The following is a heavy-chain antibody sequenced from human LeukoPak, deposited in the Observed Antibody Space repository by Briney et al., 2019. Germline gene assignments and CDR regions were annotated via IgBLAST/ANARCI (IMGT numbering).Heavy chain of an antibody. CDR2: IMPIFGIA. CDR1: GGTFSSYA. Sequence: SVKVSCKASGGTFSSYAISWVRQAPGQGLEWMGRIMPIFGIANYAQKFQGRVTITADKSTSTAYMELSSLRSEDTAVYYCAREEDLWAAAGTIDYWGQGTLVTVSS. D-gene: IGHD6-13*01. CDR3: AREEDLWAAAGTIDY. J-gene: IGHJ4*02. V-gene: IGHV1-69*04.